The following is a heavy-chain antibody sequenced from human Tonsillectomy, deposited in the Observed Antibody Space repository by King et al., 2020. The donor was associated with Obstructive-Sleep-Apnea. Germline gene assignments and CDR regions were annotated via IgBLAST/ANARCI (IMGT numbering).Heavy chain of an antibody. CDR2: VKSENDGGTT. J-gene: IGHJ4*02. CDR1: GFTFTTAW. CDR3: TILRTTGILRDY. Sequence: VQLVESGGGLVQPGGSLRVSCAASGFTFTTAWMNWVRQAPGKGLEWVGRVKSENDGGTTDYAAPVKGRFTISRDDSINTVFLYMTNLRTDDTGMYYCTILRTTGILRDYWGQGTLVTVSS. V-gene: IGHV3-15*01. D-gene: IGHD1-14*01.